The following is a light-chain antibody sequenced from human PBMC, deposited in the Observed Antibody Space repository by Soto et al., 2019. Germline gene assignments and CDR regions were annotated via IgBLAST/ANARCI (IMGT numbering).Light chain of an antibody. CDR3: AAWDDSLNGRV. CDR1: NSNIGSNT. J-gene: IGLJ1*01. CDR2: YDN. V-gene: IGLV1-44*01. Sequence: QYVLTQPPSASGTPGQRVTISCSGSNSNIGSNTVNWYQQLPGTAPKLLIYYDNLRPSGVPERTSGSKSGTSASLAISGLQSDDEADYYCAAWDDSLNGRVFGTGTKLTVL.